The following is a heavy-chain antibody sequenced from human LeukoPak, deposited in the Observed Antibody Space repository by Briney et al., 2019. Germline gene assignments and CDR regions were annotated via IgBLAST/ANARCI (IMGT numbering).Heavy chain of an antibody. CDR2: IYTSGST. CDR3: ARDGSYYYDSSGPPTNFDI. D-gene: IGHD3-22*01. V-gene: IGHV4-61*02. Sequence: SQTLPLTCTVSGGSISSGSYYWSWIRQPAGKGLEWIGRIYTSGSTNYNPSLKSRVTISVDTSKNQFSLKLSSVTAADTAVYYCARDGSYYYDSSGPPTNFDIWGQGTMVTVSS. CDR1: GGSISSGSYY. J-gene: IGHJ3*02.